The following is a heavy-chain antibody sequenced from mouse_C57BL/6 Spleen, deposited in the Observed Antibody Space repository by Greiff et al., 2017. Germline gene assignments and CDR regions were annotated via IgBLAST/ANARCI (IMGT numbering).Heavy chain of an antibody. Sequence: VQLQQSGAELVKPGASVKISCKASGYAFSSYWMNWVKQRPGKGLEWIGQIYPGDGDTNYNGKFKGKATLTADKSSSTAYMQLSSLTSEDSAVYFCARRDYGSSAYFDYWGQGTTLTVSS. CDR1: GYAFSSYW. CDR3: ARRDYGSSAYFDY. CDR2: IYPGDGDT. J-gene: IGHJ2*01. D-gene: IGHD1-1*01. V-gene: IGHV1-80*01.